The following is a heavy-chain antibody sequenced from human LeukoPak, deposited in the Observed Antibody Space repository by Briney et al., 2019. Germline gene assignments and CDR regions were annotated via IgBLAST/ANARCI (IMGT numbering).Heavy chain of an antibody. CDR2: ISAYNGNT. Sequence: ASVNVSFKASGYTVTSYGISWVRQAPGQGLEWMGWISAYNGNTNYAQKLQGRVTMTTDTSTSTAYMELRSLRSDDTAVYYCARDYDSSGYYYEPFDYWGQGTLVTVSS. CDR3: ARDYDSSGYYYEPFDY. V-gene: IGHV1-18*01. D-gene: IGHD3-22*01. J-gene: IGHJ4*02. CDR1: GYTVTSYG.